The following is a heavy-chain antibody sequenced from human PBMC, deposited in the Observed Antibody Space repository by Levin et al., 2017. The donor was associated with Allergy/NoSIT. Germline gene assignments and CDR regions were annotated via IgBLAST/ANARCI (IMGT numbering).Heavy chain of an antibody. CDR2: IHYSGST. J-gene: IGHJ5*02. CDR3: ARVVIEVVPAAKGYFDP. D-gene: IGHD2-2*01. Sequence: PSETLSLTCTVSGASINIGNYYWTWIRQSPGKGLEWIGFIHYSGSTTYNPSLKSRVTISVETSKNQFTLKMRSVTAADTATYYCARVVIEVVPAAKGYFDPWGQGALVTVSS. V-gene: IGHV4-61*01. CDR1: GASINIGNYY.